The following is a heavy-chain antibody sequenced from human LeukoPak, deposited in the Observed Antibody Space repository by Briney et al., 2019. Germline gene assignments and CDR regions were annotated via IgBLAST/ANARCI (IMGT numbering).Heavy chain of an antibody. D-gene: IGHD2-21*01. J-gene: IGHJ3*02. CDR1: GYSISSGYY. CDR3: ARDPRNYCGGDCLHDAFDI. V-gene: IGHV4-38-2*02. Sequence: SETLSLTCTVSGYSISSGYYWGWIRQPPGKGLEWIGSIYHSGSTYYNPSLKSRVTISVDRSKNQFSLKLSSVTAADTAVYYCARDPRNYCGGDCLHDAFDIWGQGTMVTVSS. CDR2: IYHSGST.